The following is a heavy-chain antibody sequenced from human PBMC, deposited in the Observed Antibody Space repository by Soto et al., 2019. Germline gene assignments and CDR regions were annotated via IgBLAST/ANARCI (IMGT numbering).Heavy chain of an antibody. CDR1: GYTFTAYA. V-gene: IGHV1-3*01. CDR3: ARESLRGMDV. Sequence: ASVKVSCKASGYTFTAYAMHWVRQAPGQRLEWMGWINAGNGNTGYAQKFQGRVTMTRNTSISTAYMELSSLRSEDTAVYYCARESLRGMDVWGQGTTVTVSS. J-gene: IGHJ6*02. CDR2: INAGNGNT.